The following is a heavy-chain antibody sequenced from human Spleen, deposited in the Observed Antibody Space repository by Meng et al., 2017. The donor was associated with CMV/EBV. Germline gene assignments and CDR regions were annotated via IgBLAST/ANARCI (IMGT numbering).Heavy chain of an antibody. CDR2: IYSDSNST. D-gene: IGHD2-8*01. CDR3: AKGSNDGFDP. V-gene: IGHV3-23*03. Sequence: LSCASSGVTFSRYAKGWVRQAPGRGLEWVSVIYSDSNSTYYADSVKGRFTISRDNSKNTLHLQMNSLRAEDTAVYYCAKGSNDGFDPWGQGTLVTVSS. CDR1: GVTFSRYA. J-gene: IGHJ5*02.